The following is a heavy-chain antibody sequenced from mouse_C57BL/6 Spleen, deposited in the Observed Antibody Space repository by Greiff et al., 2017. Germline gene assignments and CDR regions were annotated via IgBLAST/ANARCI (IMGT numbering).Heavy chain of an antibody. D-gene: IGHD2-5*01. CDR3: ARVVTGYFDY. CDR1: GYTFTSYW. V-gene: IGHV1-64*01. J-gene: IGHJ2*01. CDR2: IHPNSGST. Sequence: QVQLQQPGAELVKPGASVKLSCKASGYTFTSYWMHWVKQRPGQGLEWIGMIHPNSGSTNYNEKLKSKATLTVDKSSSTAYMQLSILTSEDSAVYYCARVVTGYFDYWGQGTTLTVAS.